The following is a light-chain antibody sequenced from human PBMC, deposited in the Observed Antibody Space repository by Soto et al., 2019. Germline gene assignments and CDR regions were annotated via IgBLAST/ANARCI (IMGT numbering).Light chain of an antibody. V-gene: IGLV2-14*01. J-gene: IGLJ1*01. Sequence: QSVLTQPASVSGSPGQSITIACTGTSSDVGGYNYVSWYQQHPGKAPKLMIYEFSNRPSGVSNRFSGSKSGNTASLTISGLQAEDEADHYCSSYTSSTSYVFGSGTKVTVL. CDR1: SSDVGGYNY. CDR2: EFS. CDR3: SSYTSSTSYV.